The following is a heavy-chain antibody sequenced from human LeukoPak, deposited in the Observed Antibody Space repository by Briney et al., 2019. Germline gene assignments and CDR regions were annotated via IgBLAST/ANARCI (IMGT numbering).Heavy chain of an antibody. Sequence: GGSLRLSCAASGFTFSNDAMSWVRQAPGKGLEWVSGISGSGGSTYYADSVKGRFTISRDNSKNTLYLQMNSLRAEDTAVYYCAKARGPYSSSWEYYFDYWGQGALVTVSS. D-gene: IGHD6-13*01. CDR1: GFTFSNDA. V-gene: IGHV3-23*01. CDR2: ISGSGGST. J-gene: IGHJ4*02. CDR3: AKARGPYSSSWEYYFDY.